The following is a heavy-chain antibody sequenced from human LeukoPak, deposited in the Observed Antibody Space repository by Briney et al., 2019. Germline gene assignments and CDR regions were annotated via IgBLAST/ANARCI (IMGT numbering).Heavy chain of an antibody. V-gene: IGHV3-7*02. Sequence: GGSLRLSCAVSGFTFRNYWINWVRQAPGKGLEWEAQIKEDGSVQKYVDSVKGRFTISRDNAKNSLYLQMDSLRAEDTAVYYCVSVYLDAWGQGATVTVSS. CDR2: IKEDGSVQ. D-gene: IGHD3-16*02. CDR1: GFTFRNYW. CDR3: VSVYLDA. J-gene: IGHJ6*02.